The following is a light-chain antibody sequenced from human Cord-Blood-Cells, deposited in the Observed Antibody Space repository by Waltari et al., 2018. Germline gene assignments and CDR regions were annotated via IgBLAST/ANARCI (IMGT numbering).Light chain of an antibody. CDR1: SSEVGGYNF. Sequence: QSALTQPASVAGPLGQSITISCTGTSSEVGGYNFCSWYQQHPGTAPKLMIYDVSNRPSGVSNRFSVSKSGNTASLTISGLQAEDEADYYCSSYTSSSTLVFGTGTKVTVL. V-gene: IGLV2-14*01. CDR2: DVS. J-gene: IGLJ1*01. CDR3: SSYTSSSTLV.